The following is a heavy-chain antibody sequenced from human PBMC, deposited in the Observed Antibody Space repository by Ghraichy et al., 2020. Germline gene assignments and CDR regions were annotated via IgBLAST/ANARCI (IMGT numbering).Heavy chain of an antibody. Sequence: SETLSLTCAVSGDSITSTYWWSCVRQAPGKGLEWSGEIYHSTGSIYNPSLKSRVTISMDKSKNQFSLKLRSVIAADTALYYCAGRGYCSGGSCFVSWGQGTQVSVSS. J-gene: IGHJ5*02. CDR3: AGRGYCSGGSCFVS. CDR1: GDSITSTYW. D-gene: IGHD2-15*01. V-gene: IGHV4-4*02. CDR2: IYHSTGS.